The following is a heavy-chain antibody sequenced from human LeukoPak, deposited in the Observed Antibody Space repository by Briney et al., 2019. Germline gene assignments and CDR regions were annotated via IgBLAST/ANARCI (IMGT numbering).Heavy chain of an antibody. CDR3: AKDLVSYGSGSYCYFDY. V-gene: IGHV3-21*04. J-gene: IGHJ4*02. D-gene: IGHD3-10*01. CDR1: GFTFSSYS. CDR2: ISSSSSYI. Sequence: GGSLRLSCAASGFTFSSYSMNWVRQAPGKGLEWVSSISSSSSYIYYADSVKGRFTISRDNAKNSLYLQMNSLRAEDTAVYYCAKDLVSYGSGSYCYFDYWGQGTLVTVSS.